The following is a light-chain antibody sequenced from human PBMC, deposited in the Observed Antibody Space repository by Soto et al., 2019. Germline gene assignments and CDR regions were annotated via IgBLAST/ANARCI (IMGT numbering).Light chain of an antibody. J-gene: IGKJ1*01. CDR1: QTISHY. Sequence: DIQMTQSPSSLSASVGDRVTITCRASQTISHYLNWYQQKPGKAPKLLIYGASSLQSGVPSRFSSSGSGTDFTLIISSLQPEDFATYYCEQSYSTRWTFSQGTKQEIK. V-gene: IGKV1-39*01. CDR3: EQSYSTRWT. CDR2: GAS.